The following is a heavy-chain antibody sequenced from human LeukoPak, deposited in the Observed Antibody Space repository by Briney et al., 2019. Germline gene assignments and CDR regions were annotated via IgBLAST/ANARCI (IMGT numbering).Heavy chain of an antibody. J-gene: IGHJ4*02. CDR3: AKRPTDFWSGYSPFDY. CDR2: ISGSGGST. D-gene: IGHD3-3*01. Sequence: PGGSLRLSCAASGFTFSSYAMSWVRQAPGKGLEWVSAISGSGGSTYYADSVKGRFTISRDNSKNTLYLQMNSLRAEDTAIYYCAKRPTDFWSGYSPFDYWGQGTLVTVSS. CDR1: GFTFSSYA. V-gene: IGHV3-23*01.